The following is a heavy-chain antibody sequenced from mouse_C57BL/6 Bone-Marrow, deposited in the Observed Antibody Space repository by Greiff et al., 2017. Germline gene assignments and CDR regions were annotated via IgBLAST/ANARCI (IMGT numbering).Heavy chain of an antibody. V-gene: IGHV1-64*01. CDR1: GYTFTSYW. CDR2: IHPNSGST. Sequence: QVQLQQPGAELVKPGASVKLSCKASGYTFTSYWMHWVKQRPGQGLEWIGMIHPNSGSTNYNEKFKSKATLTVDKSSSTAYMQLSSLTSEDSAVYYGARRRGQRGYFDVWRTGTTVTVSS. J-gene: IGHJ1*03. CDR3: ARRRGQRGYFDV.